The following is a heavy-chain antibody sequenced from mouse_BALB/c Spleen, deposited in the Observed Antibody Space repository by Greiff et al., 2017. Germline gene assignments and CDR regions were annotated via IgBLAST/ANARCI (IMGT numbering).Heavy chain of an antibody. CDR1: GFTFSSYT. CDR3: ARHYYGSSDYYAMDY. V-gene: IGHV5-12-2*01. D-gene: IGHD1-1*01. Sequence: EVHLVESGGGLVQPGGSLKLSCAASGFTFSSYTMSWVRQTPEKRLEWVAYISNGGGSTYYPDTVKGRFTISRDNAKNTLYLQMSSLKSEDTAMYYCARHYYGSSDYYAMDYWGQGTSVTVSS. J-gene: IGHJ4*01. CDR2: ISNGGGST.